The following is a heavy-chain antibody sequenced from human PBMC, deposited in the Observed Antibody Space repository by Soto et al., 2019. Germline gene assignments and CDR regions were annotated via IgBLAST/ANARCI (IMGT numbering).Heavy chain of an antibody. CDR2: IKQDGSEK. CDR1: GFTFSSYW. J-gene: IGHJ5*02. CDR3: AGDPGYCTNGVCYRGTVFDP. D-gene: IGHD2-8*01. V-gene: IGHV3-7*01. Sequence: EVQLVESGGGLVQPGGSLRLSCAASGFTFSSYWMSWVRQAPGKGLEWVANIKQDGSEKYYVDSVKGRFTISRYNAKNSLYLQMNSLRAEDTAVYSCAGDPGYCTNGVCYRGTVFDPWGQGTLVTVSS.